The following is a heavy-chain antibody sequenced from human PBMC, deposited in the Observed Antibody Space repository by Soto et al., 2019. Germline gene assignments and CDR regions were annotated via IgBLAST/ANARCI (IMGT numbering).Heavy chain of an antibody. CDR1: GYTLTELS. D-gene: IGHD2-21*02. J-gene: IGHJ3*02. V-gene: IGHV1-24*01. CDR2: FDPEDGET. Sequence: ASVKVSCKVSGYTLTELSMHWVRQAPGKGLEWRGGFDPEDGETIYAQKFQGRVTMTEDTSTDTAYMELSGLRSEDTAVYYCAKKALVVTDGAFDIWGQGTMVTVSS. CDR3: AKKALVVTDGAFDI.